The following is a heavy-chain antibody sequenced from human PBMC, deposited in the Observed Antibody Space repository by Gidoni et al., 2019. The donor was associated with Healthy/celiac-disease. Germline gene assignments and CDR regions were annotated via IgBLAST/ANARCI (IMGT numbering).Heavy chain of an antibody. Sequence: QVQLVESGGGVVQPGRSLRLSCAASGFTFSSYGMHWVRQAPGKGLEWVAVISYDGSNKYYADSVKGRFTISRDNSKNTLYLQMNSLRAEDTAVYYCAKDRAEGYSGYEGFDYWGQGTLVTVSS. D-gene: IGHD5-12*01. CDR3: AKDRAEGYSGYEGFDY. J-gene: IGHJ4*02. V-gene: IGHV3-30*18. CDR1: GFTFSSYG. CDR2: ISYDGSNK.